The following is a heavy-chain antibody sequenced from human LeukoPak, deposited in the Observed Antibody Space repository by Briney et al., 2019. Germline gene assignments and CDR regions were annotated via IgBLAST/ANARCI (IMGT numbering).Heavy chain of an antibody. V-gene: IGHV1-2*06. CDR2: INPNSGGT. CDR1: GYTFTGYY. D-gene: IGHD3-16*01. J-gene: IGHJ6*03. Sequence: ASVKVSCKASGYTFTGYYMHWVRQAPGQGFEWMGRINPNSGGTNYAQKFQGRVTMTRDTPISTAYMELSRLRSDDTAVYYCARGRGLGDYYYYHYMDVWGKGTTVTVSS. CDR3: ARGRGLGDYYYYHYMDV.